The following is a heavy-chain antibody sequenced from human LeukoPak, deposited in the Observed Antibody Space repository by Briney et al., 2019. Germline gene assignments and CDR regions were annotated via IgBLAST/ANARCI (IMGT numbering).Heavy chain of an antibody. CDR3: ATSYCSGGSCPNWFDP. Sequence: SETLSLTCAVYGGSFSGYYWSWIRQPPGKGRELIGEINHSGSTNYNPSLKSRVTISVDTSKNQFSLKLSSVTAADTAVYYCATSYCSGGSCPNWFDPWGQGTLVTVSS. CDR1: GGSFSGYY. J-gene: IGHJ5*02. CDR2: INHSGST. D-gene: IGHD2-15*01. V-gene: IGHV4-34*01.